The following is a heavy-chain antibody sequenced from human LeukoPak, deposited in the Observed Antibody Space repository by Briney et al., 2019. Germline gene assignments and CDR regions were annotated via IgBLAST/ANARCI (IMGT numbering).Heavy chain of an antibody. D-gene: IGHD2-2*01. Sequence: SETLSLTCTVSGGSISSSSSYWGWIRQPPGKGLEWVGSIYYSGSTYYNPSLKSRVTISVDTSKNQFSLKLSSVTAADTAVYYCAKISPPEYCSSTSCLEYYGMDVWGQGTTVTVSS. CDR2: IYYSGST. CDR3: AKISPPEYCSSTSCLEYYGMDV. V-gene: IGHV4-39*01. J-gene: IGHJ6*02. CDR1: GGSISSSSSY.